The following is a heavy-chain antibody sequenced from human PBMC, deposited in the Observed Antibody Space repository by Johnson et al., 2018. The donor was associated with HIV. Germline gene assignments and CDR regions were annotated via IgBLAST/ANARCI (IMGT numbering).Heavy chain of an antibody. J-gene: IGHJ3*02. CDR2: ISYDGSNK. CDR3: ASDGTFGYGDYVGRAFDI. CDR1: GFTFSSYA. D-gene: IGHD4-17*01. V-gene: IGHV3-30*04. Sequence: QVQLVESGGGLIQPGGSLRLSCAASGFTFSSYAMHWVRQAPGKGLEWVAVISYDGSNKYYADSVKGRFTISRDNSKNTLYLQMNSLRAEDTAVYYCASDGTFGYGDYVGRAFDIWDQGTMVTVAS.